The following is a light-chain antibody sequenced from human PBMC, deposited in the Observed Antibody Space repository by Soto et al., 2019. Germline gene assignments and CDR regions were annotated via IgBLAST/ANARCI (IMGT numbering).Light chain of an antibody. V-gene: IGKV1-5*03. CDR3: QYYNDYCWT. J-gene: IGKJ1*01. CDR1: QTISSW. Sequence: DIQLTQSPSTLSASVGDRVTITCRASQTISSWLAWYQQKPGKAPNLLIYETSNLESGVPSRFSGSGSVTEFTLTISILQPDDFTTYYCQYYNDYCWTFGQGTKVEIK. CDR2: ETS.